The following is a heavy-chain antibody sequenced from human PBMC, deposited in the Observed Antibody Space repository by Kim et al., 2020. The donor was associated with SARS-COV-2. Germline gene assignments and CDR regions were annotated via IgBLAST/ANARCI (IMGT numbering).Heavy chain of an antibody. D-gene: IGHD5-12*01. CDR2: INPSGGST. CDR1: GYTFTSYY. Sequence: ASVKVSCKASGYTFTSYYMHWVRQAPGQGLEWMGIINPSGGSTSYAQKFQGRVTMTRDTSTSTVYMELSSLRSEDTAVYYCARDRSRGRWLRFGEKGDAFDIWGQGTMVTVSS. V-gene: IGHV1-46*01. CDR3: ARDRSRGRWLRFGEKGDAFDI. J-gene: IGHJ3*02.